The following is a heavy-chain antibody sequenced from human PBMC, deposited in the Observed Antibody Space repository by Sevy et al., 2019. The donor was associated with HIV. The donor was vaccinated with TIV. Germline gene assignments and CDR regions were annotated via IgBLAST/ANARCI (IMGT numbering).Heavy chain of an antibody. J-gene: IGHJ6*02. Sequence: GGSLRLSCAASGFTFSSYAMHWVRQAPGKGLEWVSGISWNSGSIGYADSVKGRFTISRDNAKNSLYLQMNSLRAEDTALYYCAKDRGDGSSLYYYYGMDVWGQGTTVTVSS. CDR1: GFTFSSYA. CDR3: AKDRGDGSSLYYYYGMDV. CDR2: ISWNSGSI. V-gene: IGHV3-9*01. D-gene: IGHD6-6*01.